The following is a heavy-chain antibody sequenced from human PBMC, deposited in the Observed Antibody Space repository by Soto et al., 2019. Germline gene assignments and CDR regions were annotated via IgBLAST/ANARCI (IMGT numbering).Heavy chain of an antibody. V-gene: IGHV3-21*01. CDR1: GFTFKTYA. Sequence: GGSLRLSCAASGFTFKTYAMGWVRQAPGTGPEWVSSISSSSGYIYYADSVKGRFTISRDNAKNSLYLQMNSLRAEDTAVYYCARDRSSGWYGMLGYYYGMDVWGQGTTVTVSS. J-gene: IGHJ6*02. D-gene: IGHD6-19*01. CDR3: ARDRSSGWYGMLGYYYGMDV. CDR2: ISSSSGYI.